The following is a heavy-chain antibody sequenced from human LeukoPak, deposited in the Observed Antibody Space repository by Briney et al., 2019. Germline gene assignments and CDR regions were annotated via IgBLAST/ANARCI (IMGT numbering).Heavy chain of an antibody. CDR1: EYTFTTYT. J-gene: IGHJ6*02. CDR3: ARDLGLSSGYAYYYYGMDV. D-gene: IGHD3-22*01. Sequence: ASVKVSCKASEYTFTTYTMHWVRQAPGQRLEWMGWINAGNGNTKYSQKFQGRVTITRDTSASTAYMELSSLRSEDTAMYYCARDLGLSSGYAYYYYGMDVWGQGTTVIVSS. CDR2: INAGNGNT. V-gene: IGHV1-3*01.